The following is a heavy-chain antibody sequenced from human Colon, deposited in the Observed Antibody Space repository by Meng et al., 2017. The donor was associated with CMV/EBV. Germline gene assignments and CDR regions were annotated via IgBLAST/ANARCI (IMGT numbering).Heavy chain of an antibody. Sequence: QVQLVQSGAEVKKPGSSVKVSCKTSGYTFSNYPISWVRQAPGQGLEWMGWINSNSGATDYAQKFQGRFTITRDTSITTVYMELSSLRSDDTAVYYCARDPSGSRVPFDYWGHGSLVTVSS. CDR2: INSNSGAT. CDR1: GYTFSNYP. J-gene: IGHJ4*01. CDR3: ARDPSGSRVPFDY. D-gene: IGHD1-26*01. V-gene: IGHV1-2*02.